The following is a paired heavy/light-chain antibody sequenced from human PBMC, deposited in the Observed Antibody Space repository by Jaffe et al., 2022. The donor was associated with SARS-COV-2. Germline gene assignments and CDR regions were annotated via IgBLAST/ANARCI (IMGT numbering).Light chain of an antibody. CDR1: QSVSSN. CDR2: GAS. Sequence: EIVMTQSPATLSVSPGERATLSCRASQSVSSNLAWYQQKPGQAPRLLIYGASTRATGIPARFSGSGSGTEFTLTISSLQSEDFAVYYCQQYNNWPTFGQGTKVEIK. V-gene: IGKV3-15*01. CDR3: QQYNNWPT. J-gene: IGKJ1*01.
Heavy chain of an antibody. Sequence: QVQLQESGPGLVKPSETLSLTCTVSGGSISSYYWSWIRQPPGKGLEWIGYIYYSGSTNYNPSLKSRVTISVDTSKNQFSLKLSSVTAADTAVYYCARVQWGNWNVIDYYYYYMDVWGKGTTVTVSS. CDR1: GGSISSYY. CDR2: IYYSGST. V-gene: IGHV4-59*01. CDR3: ARVQWGNWNVIDYYYYYMDV. J-gene: IGHJ6*03. D-gene: IGHD1-20*01.